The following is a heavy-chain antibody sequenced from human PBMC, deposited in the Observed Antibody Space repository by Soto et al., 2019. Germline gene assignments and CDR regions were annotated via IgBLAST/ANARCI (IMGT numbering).Heavy chain of an antibody. Sequence: SETLSLTCTVSGGSIISYYWSWIRQPPGKGLEWIGYIYYSGSTNYNPSLKSRVTISVDTSKNQFSLKLSSVTAADTAVYYCARRRYDRRYFDLWGRGTLVTVSS. CDR2: IYYSGST. CDR3: ARRRYDRRYFDL. J-gene: IGHJ2*01. CDR1: GGSIISYY. D-gene: IGHD3-22*01. V-gene: IGHV4-59*01.